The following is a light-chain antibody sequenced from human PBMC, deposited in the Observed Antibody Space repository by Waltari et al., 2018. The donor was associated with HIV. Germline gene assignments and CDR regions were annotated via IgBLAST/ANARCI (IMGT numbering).Light chain of an antibody. V-gene: IGLV3-1*01. CDR1: KLGDKY. J-gene: IGLJ2*01. CDR3: QAWDSNTEV. Sequence: SYELTQPPSVSVSPGQTASITCSGDKLGDKYASWYQQKPGQSPVLVMYQDDTWPSGIPERVAGSNSGNTATLTISGTQAVDEADYYCQAWDSNTEVFGGGTKLTVL. CDR2: QDD.